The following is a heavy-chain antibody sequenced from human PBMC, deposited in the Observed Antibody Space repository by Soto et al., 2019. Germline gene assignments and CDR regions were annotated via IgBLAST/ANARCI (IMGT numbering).Heavy chain of an antibody. Sequence: VQLWESGAEVKKSGSSVKVSCKASGGLFSTYAISWVRQAPGQGLEWMGGIIPVFATTYYAEKFEGRVTITADESTNTAYMELSSLRSEDTAMYYCARGDSGYVWFNEIWGQGTLVTVSS. CDR1: GGLFSTYA. CDR2: IIPVFATT. D-gene: IGHD3-22*01. CDR3: ARGDSGYVWFNEI. J-gene: IGHJ4*02. V-gene: IGHV1-69*01.